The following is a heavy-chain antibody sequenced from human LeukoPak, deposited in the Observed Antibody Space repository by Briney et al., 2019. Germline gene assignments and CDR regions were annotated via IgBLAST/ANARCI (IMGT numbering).Heavy chain of an antibody. CDR3: ASVGVRGRNYYDSSGYDY. V-gene: IGHV3-74*01. D-gene: IGHD3-22*01. Sequence: SGGSLRLSCVASGFTFSSYWRHWVRQAPGKGLVWVSRINSDGSSTSYADSVKGRFTISRDNAKNTLYLQMNSLRAEDTAVYYCASVGVRGRNYYDSSGYDYWGQGTLVTVSS. CDR1: GFTFSSYW. J-gene: IGHJ4*02. CDR2: INSDGSST.